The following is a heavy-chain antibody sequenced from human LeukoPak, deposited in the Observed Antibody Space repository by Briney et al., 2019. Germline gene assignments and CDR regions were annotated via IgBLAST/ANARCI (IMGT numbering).Heavy chain of an antibody. CDR3: ARLRKLRSSYYYYMDV. Sequence: SETLSLTCAVYGGSFSGYYWSWIRQPPGKGLEWIGEINHSGSTNYNPSLKSRVTTSVDTSKNQFSLKLSSVTAADTAVYYCARLRKLRSSYYYYMDVWGKGTTVTISS. J-gene: IGHJ6*03. V-gene: IGHV4-34*01. CDR2: INHSGST. CDR1: GGSFSGYY. D-gene: IGHD3-3*01.